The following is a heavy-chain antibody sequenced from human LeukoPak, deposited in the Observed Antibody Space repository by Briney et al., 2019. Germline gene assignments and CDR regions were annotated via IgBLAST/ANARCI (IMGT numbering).Heavy chain of an antibody. CDR1: GFTFSDYY. D-gene: IGHD3-10*01. J-gene: IGHJ4*02. Sequence: PGGSLRLSCAASGFTFSDYYMSWIRQAPGKGLEWVSHISSSSSYTNYADSVKGRFTISRDNAKNSLYLQMNSLRAEDTAVYYCARVDGSGSYYFVAWGQGTLVTVSS. CDR2: ISSSSSYT. CDR3: ARVDGSGSYYFVA. V-gene: IGHV3-11*05.